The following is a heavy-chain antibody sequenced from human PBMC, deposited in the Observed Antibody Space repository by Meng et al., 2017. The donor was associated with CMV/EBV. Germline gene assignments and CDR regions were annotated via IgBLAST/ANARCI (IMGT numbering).Heavy chain of an antibody. V-gene: IGHV4-39*07. D-gene: IGHD3-10*01. CDR1: GGPISSSSYY. Sequence: QLQWKESGPGLVTPSESLSLTCTVSGGPISSSSYYWGWIRQPPGKGLEWIGSIYYSGSTYYNPSLKSRVTISVDTSKNQFSLKLSSVTAADTAVYYCASLAGDYWGQGTLVTASS. J-gene: IGHJ4*02. CDR3: ASLAGDY. CDR2: IYYSGST.